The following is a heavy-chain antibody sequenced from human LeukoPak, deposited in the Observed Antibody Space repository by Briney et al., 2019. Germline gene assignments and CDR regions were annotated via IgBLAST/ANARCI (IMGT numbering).Heavy chain of an antibody. CDR1: GFSITSAGYS. D-gene: IGHD2-2*01. J-gene: IGHJ4*02. CDR3: ARGYCTSTSCSENRYYFDS. CDR2: IYSSGST. Sequence: SQTLSLTCIVSGFSITSAGYSWGWIRQPPGKGLEWIGRIYSSGSTNSNPSLNSRVTISVDTSNNQFSLKLRSVTAADTAVYFCARGYCTSTSCSENRYYFDSWGQGALVTVSS. V-gene: IGHV4-61*02.